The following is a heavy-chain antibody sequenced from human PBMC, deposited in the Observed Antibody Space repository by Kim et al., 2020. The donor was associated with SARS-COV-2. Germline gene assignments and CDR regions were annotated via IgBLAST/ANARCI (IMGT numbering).Heavy chain of an antibody. V-gene: IGHV3-23*01. Sequence: GGSLRLSCAASGFTFSSYAMSWVRQAPGKGLEWVSAISGSGGSTYYADSVKGRFTISRDNSKNTLYLQMNSLRAEDTAVYYCAKDRGYYDFWSGLPNWFDPWGQGTLVTVSS. J-gene: IGHJ5*02. CDR1: GFTFSSYA. D-gene: IGHD3-3*01. CDR2: ISGSGGST. CDR3: AKDRGYYDFWSGLPNWFDP.